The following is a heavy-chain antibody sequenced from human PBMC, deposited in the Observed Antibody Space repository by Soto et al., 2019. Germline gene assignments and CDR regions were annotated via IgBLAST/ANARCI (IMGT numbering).Heavy chain of an antibody. CDR2: IIPIFGTA. V-gene: IGHV1-69*13. D-gene: IGHD3-16*01. Sequence: GASVKVSCKASGGTFSSYAISWVRQAPGQGLEWMGGIIPIFGTANYAQKFQGRVTITADESTSTAYMELSSLRSEDTAVYYCASTLLGAAYYYGMDVWGQGTTVIVSS. CDR3: ASTLLGAAYYYGMDV. J-gene: IGHJ6*02. CDR1: GGTFSSYA.